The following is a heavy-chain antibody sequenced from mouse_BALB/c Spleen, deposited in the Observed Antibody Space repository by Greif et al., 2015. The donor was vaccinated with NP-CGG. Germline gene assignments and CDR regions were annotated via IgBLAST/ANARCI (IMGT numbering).Heavy chain of an antibody. CDR1: GYTFTSYW. Sequence: QVQLQQPGAELAKPGASVKMSCKASGYTFTSYWMHWVKQRPGQGLEWIGYISPSTGYTEYNQKFKDKATLTADKSSSAAYMQLSSLTSEDSAVYYCARRGDYDGFDYWGQGTTLTVSS. D-gene: IGHD2-4*01. V-gene: IGHV1-7*01. CDR2: ISPSTGYT. CDR3: ARRGDYDGFDY. J-gene: IGHJ2*01.